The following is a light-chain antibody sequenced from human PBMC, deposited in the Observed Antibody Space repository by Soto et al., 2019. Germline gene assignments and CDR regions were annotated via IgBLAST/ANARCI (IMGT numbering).Light chain of an antibody. CDR1: SSDVGTFNL. V-gene: IGLV2-23*02. CDR3: CSNAGISVHV. J-gene: IGLJ1*01. CDR2: EVI. Sequence: QSVLTQVASVSGSPGQSITISCTGTSSDVGTFNLVSWYQQHPGKAPRLMIYEVIKRPSGVSNRFSGSKSGNTASLTISGFQVEYETDYYCCSNAGISVHVFGTVTMLTDL.